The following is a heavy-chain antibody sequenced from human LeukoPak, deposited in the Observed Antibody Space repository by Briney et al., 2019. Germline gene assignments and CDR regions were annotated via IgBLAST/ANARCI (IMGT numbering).Heavy chain of an antibody. V-gene: IGHV4-39*07. CDR2: IYYSGST. CDR1: GASISGSGYY. CDR3: AREDSGISDNAFDI. J-gene: IGHJ3*02. D-gene: IGHD1-26*01. Sequence: SETLSLTCAVSGASISGSGYYWGWIRQPPGKGLEWIGNIYYSGSTYYNPSLKSRVTMSIDTSRNQFSLKLSSVTAADTAMYYCAREDSGISDNAFDIWGQGTMVTISS.